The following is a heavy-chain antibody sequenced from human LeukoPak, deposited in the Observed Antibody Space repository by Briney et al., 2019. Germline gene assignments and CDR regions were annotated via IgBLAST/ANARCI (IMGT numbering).Heavy chain of an antibody. J-gene: IGHJ4*02. CDR1: GGSISSGGYY. V-gene: IGHV4-31*03. D-gene: IGHD6-19*01. CDR3: ARAPEFSRGWLLDY. Sequence: SETLSLTCTVSGGSISSGGYYWSWIRQHPGKGLEWIGYIYYSGSTYYNPSLKSRVTISVDTSKTQFSLKVSSVTAADTGVYYCARAPEFSRGWLLDYWGQGSLVTVSS. CDR2: IYYSGST.